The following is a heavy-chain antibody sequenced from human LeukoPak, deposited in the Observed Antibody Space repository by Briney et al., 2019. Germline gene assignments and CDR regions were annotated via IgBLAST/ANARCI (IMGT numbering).Heavy chain of an antibody. D-gene: IGHD4-17*01. V-gene: IGHV4-39*07. J-gene: IGHJ5*02. CDR1: GGSISSSSYY. CDR2: IYYSGST. Sequence: SETLSLTCTVSGGSISSSSYYWGWIRQPPGKGLEWIGSIYYSGSTYYNPSLKSRVTISVDTSKNQFSLKLSSVTAAHTAVYYCARDRRNYGDYRGWFDPWGQGTLVTVSS. CDR3: ARDRRNYGDYRGWFDP.